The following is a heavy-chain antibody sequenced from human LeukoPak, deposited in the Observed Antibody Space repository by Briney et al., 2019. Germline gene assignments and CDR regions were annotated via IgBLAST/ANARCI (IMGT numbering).Heavy chain of an antibody. CDR2: ISSNGGST. Sequence: GGSLRLSCSASGFTFSSYAMHWVRQAPGKGLEYVSAISSNGGSTYYADSVKGRFTISRDNSKNTLFLQMSSLRVEDTAVYFCAKGDGSNSQPDYWGQGTLVSVSS. V-gene: IGHV3-64D*06. D-gene: IGHD4-23*01. CDR3: AKGDGSNSQPDY. J-gene: IGHJ4*02. CDR1: GFTFSSYA.